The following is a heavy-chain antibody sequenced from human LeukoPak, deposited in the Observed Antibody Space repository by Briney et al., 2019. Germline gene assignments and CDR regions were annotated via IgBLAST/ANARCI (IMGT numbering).Heavy chain of an antibody. Sequence: PGGSLRLSCAASGFTFSSYAMHWVRQAPGKGLEWVAGISYDGSNKYYADSVKGRFTISRDNSKNTLYLQMNSLRAEDTAVYYCATAFICTSTSCYAFDIWGQGTMVTVSS. CDR3: ATAFICTSTSCYAFDI. D-gene: IGHD2-2*01. V-gene: IGHV3-30-3*01. J-gene: IGHJ3*02. CDR2: ISYDGSNK. CDR1: GFTFSSYA.